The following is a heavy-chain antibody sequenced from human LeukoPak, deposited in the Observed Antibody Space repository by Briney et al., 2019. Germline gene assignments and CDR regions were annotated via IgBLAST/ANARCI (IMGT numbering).Heavy chain of an antibody. CDR1: GFTFSNYV. CDR2: VSHDGRNQ. Sequence: GGSLRLSCAASGFTFSNYVMHWVRQAPGKGLEWVAIVSHDGRNQYYAESVKGRFTISRDSSKNTVSLQMNSLTAGDSALYYCGRDPSARVTIDFWGQGTLVTVSS. J-gene: IGHJ4*02. V-gene: IGHV3-30*03. D-gene: IGHD5-24*01. CDR3: GRDPSARVTIDF.